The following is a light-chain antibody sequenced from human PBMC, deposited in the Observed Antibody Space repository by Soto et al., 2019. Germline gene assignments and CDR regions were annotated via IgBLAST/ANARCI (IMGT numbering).Light chain of an antibody. CDR1: NIGNKR. CDR2: YDS. CDR3: QVWDIMTDXYV. J-gene: IGLJ1*01. Sequence: SYELTQPPSVSVAPEKTATITCGGNNIGNKRVHWYRQKPGQAPVLLISYDSDRPSGIPERFSGSNSENTATLTISRVEAGDEADYYCQVWDIMTDXYVXGXGTKVTVL. V-gene: IGLV3-21*04.